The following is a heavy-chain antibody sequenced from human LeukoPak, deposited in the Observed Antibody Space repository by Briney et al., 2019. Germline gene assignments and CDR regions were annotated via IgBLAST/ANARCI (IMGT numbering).Heavy chain of an antibody. CDR1: GYTFTDYY. V-gene: IGHV1-2*02. CDR3: ARASDRLGGMGFGY. D-gene: IGHD3-10*01. J-gene: IGHJ4*02. CDR2: INPNTGGT. Sequence: ASVKVSCKASGYTFTDYYMDWVRQAPGQGLEWMGWINPNTGGTNYAQKFQGRVTMTRDTSITTAYMELSRLRSDDTAVYYCARASDRLGGMGFGYWGQGTLVTVSS.